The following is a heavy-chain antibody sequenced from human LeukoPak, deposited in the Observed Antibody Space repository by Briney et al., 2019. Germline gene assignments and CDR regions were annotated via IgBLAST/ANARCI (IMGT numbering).Heavy chain of an antibody. CDR1: GGSISSGGYY. V-gene: IGHV4-31*03. CDR2: IYYSGST. CDR3: ARTGEKRISGSGSYYRGRHINS. Sequence: SQTLSLTCTVSGGSISSGGYYWSWIRQHPGKGLEWIGYIYYSGSTYYNPSLKSRVTISLDTSKNQFSLTLTSVAAADTAVYYCARTGEKRISGSGSYYRGRHINSWGLGTLVTVSS. J-gene: IGHJ4*02. D-gene: IGHD3-10*01.